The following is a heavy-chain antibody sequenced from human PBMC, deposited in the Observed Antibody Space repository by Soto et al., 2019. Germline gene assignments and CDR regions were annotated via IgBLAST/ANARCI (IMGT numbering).Heavy chain of an antibody. J-gene: IGHJ6*03. CDR1: GGSISSYY. V-gene: IGHV4-59*01. D-gene: IGHD3-3*01. CDR2: IYYSGST. Sequence: SETLSLTCTVSGGSISSYYWSWIRQPPGKGLEWIGYIYYSGSTNYNPSLKSRATISVDTSKNQFSLKLSSVTAADTAVYYCARSILEWPLVRYHYYMDVWGKGTTVTVSS. CDR3: ARSILEWPLVRYHYYMDV.